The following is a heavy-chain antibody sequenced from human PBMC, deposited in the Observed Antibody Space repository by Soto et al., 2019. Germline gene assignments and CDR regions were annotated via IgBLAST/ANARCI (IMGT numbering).Heavy chain of an antibody. D-gene: IGHD1-26*01. CDR1: GYTFTRYA. Sequence: QVQLVQSGPEVKKPGASVKASCKAPGYTFTRYAMHWVRQAHGQGLEWMGWINTGNGNSHYSQKLQGRVTFTRDTSATTAYMELTGLRPEDTAIYFCARNVHYFDPCGQGTLVTVS. CDR2: INTGNGNS. CDR3: ARNVHYFDP. J-gene: IGHJ5*02. V-gene: IGHV1-3*04.